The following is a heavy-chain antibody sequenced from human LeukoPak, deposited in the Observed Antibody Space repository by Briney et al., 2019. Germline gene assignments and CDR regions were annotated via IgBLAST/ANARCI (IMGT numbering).Heavy chain of an antibody. J-gene: IGHJ5*02. D-gene: IGHD4-23*01. V-gene: IGHV4-59*01. Sequence: KASETLSLTCTVSVDSISSYSWNWIRQPPGKGLEWIGYIYYSGRTDYNPSLKSRVTMSVDTSKNQFSLKLSSVTAADTALYYCARRKSESAVITLSNWFDPWGQGTLVTVSS. CDR2: IYYSGRT. CDR1: VDSISSYS. CDR3: ARRKSESAVITLSNWFDP.